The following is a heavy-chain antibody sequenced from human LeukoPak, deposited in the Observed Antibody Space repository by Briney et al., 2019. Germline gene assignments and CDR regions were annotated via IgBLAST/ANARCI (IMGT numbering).Heavy chain of an antibody. CDR3: AKNHDNTGYYDAYFDY. CDR2: IIPMFATV. Sequence: SVKVSCKASGGTFSNYAINWVRQAPGQGLDWMGGIIPMFATVNYAQKFQGRVTITTDESTNTAYMELSGLRSEDTAVYYCAKNHDNTGYYDAYFDYWGQGTLVTVSS. J-gene: IGHJ4*02. V-gene: IGHV1-69*05. CDR1: GGTFSNYA. D-gene: IGHD3-22*01.